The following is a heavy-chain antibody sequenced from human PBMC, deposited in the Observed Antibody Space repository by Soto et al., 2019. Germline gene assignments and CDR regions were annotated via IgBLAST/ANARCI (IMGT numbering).Heavy chain of an antibody. CDR1: GGSFSGYY. J-gene: IGHJ4*02. D-gene: IGHD2-15*01. CDR3: ARGRAGYSDY. CDR2: INHSGST. V-gene: IGHV4-34*01. Sequence: PSETLSLTCAVYGGSFSGYYWSWIRQPPGKGLEWIGEINHSGSTNYNPSLKSRVTISVDTSKNQFSVKLSSVTAADTAGYWCARGRAGYSDYWGEGTQVTVS.